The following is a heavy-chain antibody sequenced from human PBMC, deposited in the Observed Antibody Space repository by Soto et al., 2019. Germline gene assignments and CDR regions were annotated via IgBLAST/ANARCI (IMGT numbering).Heavy chain of an antibody. V-gene: IGHV4-59*01. CDR3: ARSTSIWGDYDGMDV. CDR2: IYYSGST. CDR1: GGSISSYY. D-gene: IGHD3-16*01. J-gene: IGHJ6*02. Sequence: PSETLSLTCTVSGGSISSYYWSWIRQPPGKGLEWIGYIYYSGSTNYNPSLKSRVTLSVDTSKNQFSLKLSSVTAADTAVYYCARSTSIWGDYDGMDVWGQGTTVTVSS.